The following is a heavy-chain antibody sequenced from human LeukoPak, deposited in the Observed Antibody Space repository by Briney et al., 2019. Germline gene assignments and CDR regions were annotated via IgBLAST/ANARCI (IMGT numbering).Heavy chain of an antibody. D-gene: IGHD6-13*01. Sequence: GASVKVSCKASGYTFTSYGISWVRQAPGQGLEWMGWISAYNGNTNYAQKLQGRVTMTTDTSTSTAYMELRSLRSDDTAVYYCARVGYSSILILKRLDPDFDYWGQGTLVTVSS. J-gene: IGHJ4*02. V-gene: IGHV1-18*01. CDR2: ISAYNGNT. CDR3: ARVGYSSILILKRLDPDFDY. CDR1: GYTFTSYG.